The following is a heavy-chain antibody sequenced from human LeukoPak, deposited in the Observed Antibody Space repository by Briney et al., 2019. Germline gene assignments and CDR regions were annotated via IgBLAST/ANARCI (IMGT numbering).Heavy chain of an antibody. J-gene: IGHJ4*02. CDR2: INHSGST. Sequence: SETLSLTCAVYGGSFSSYYWTWIRQPPGKGLEWIGEINHSGSTNYNPSLKSRVTISVDTSKNQFSLKLSSVTAADTAVYYCARAQGSGDGYNSVDYWGQGTLVTVSS. D-gene: IGHD5-24*01. CDR3: ARAQGSGDGYNSVDY. V-gene: IGHV4-34*01. CDR1: GGSFSSYY.